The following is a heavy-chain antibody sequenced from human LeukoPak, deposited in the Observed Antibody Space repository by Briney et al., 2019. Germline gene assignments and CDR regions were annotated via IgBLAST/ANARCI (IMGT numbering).Heavy chain of an antibody. CDR2: ISGSNSYI. J-gene: IGHJ3*02. D-gene: IGHD6-6*01. Sequence: GGSLRLSCAASGFTFNSYSMNWVRQAPGKGLEWVSSISGSNSYIYYADSMKGRFTISRDNAKNSLYLQMNSLRAEDTALYYCARGKGSSSLHAFDIWGRGTMVTVS. V-gene: IGHV3-21*04. CDR3: ARGKGSSSLHAFDI. CDR1: GFTFNSYS.